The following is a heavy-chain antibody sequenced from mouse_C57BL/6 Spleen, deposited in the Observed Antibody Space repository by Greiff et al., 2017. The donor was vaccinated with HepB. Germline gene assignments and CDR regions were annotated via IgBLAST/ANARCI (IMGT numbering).Heavy chain of an antibody. CDR2: ISDGGSYT. Sequence: EVQGVESGGGLVKPGGSLKLSCAASGFTFSSYAMSWVRQTPEKRLEWVATISDGGSYTYYPDNVKGRFTISRDNAKNNLYLQMSHLKSEDTAMYYCARADSSGYVENFDYWGQGTTLTVSS. D-gene: IGHD3-2*02. V-gene: IGHV5-4*01. CDR1: GFTFSSYA. CDR3: ARADSSGYVENFDY. J-gene: IGHJ2*01.